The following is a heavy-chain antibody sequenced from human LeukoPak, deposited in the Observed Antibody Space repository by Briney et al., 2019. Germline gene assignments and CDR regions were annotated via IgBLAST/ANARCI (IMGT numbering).Heavy chain of an antibody. D-gene: IGHD6-19*01. J-gene: IGHJ4*02. Sequence: PGGSLRLSCAASGFTFSSYAMNWVRQAPGKGLEWVSAISGRDGSTYYADSVKGRFTISRDNSKNTLYLQMNSLRAEDTAVYYCAKSPYSSGWYGDYWGQGTLVTVSS. CDR3: AKSPYSSGWYGDY. CDR2: ISGRDGST. V-gene: IGHV3-23*01. CDR1: GFTFSSYA.